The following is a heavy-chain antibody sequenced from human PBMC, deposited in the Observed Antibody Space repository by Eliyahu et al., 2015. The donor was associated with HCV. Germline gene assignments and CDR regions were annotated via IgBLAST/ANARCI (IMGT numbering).Heavy chain of an antibody. CDR2: MWADGRRR. CDR1: GYIFSHYG. J-gene: IGHJ4*02. V-gene: IGHV3-33*01. Sequence: QVQLVEXGGGVVQPGRSLRLXXAGSGYIFSHYGIHWVRQAPGKGLEWVAXMWADGRRRYYAXSVRGRFTVSRDTSKSTVYLQMDSLRVEDTAVYYCARDADTTSHYPIFDYWGQGT. D-gene: IGHD3-10*01. CDR3: ARDADTTSHYPIFDY.